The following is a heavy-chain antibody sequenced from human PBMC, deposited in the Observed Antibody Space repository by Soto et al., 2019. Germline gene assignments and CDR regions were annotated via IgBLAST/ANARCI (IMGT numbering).Heavy chain of an antibody. Sequence: EVQLVESGGGLVQPGGSLRLSCAASGFTFSDHYMDWVRQAPGKGLEWVGRTRNKANSYTTEYAASVKGRFTISRDDSKNSLYLQMNSLKTEDTAVYYCAWGGLTGTTAFDIWGQGTMVTVSS. D-gene: IGHD1-7*01. J-gene: IGHJ3*02. CDR2: TRNKANSYTT. CDR3: AWGGLTGTTAFDI. V-gene: IGHV3-72*01. CDR1: GFTFSDHY.